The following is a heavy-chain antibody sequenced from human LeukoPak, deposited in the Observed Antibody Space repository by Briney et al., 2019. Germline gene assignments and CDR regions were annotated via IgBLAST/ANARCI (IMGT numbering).Heavy chain of an antibody. J-gene: IGHJ3*02. CDR2: ISAYNGNT. D-gene: IGHD3-22*01. CDR3: ARVTRITMIVVVILDAFDI. Sequence: ASVKVSCKASGYTFTSYGISWVRQAPGQGLEWMGWISAYNGNTNYAQKLQGRVTMTTDTSTSTAYMELRSLRSDDTAVYDCARVTRITMIVVVILDAFDIWGQGTMVTVSS. V-gene: IGHV1-18*01. CDR1: GYTFTSYG.